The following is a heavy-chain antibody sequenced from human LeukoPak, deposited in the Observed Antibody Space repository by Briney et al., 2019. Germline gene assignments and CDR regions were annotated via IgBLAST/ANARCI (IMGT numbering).Heavy chain of an antibody. CDR1: GYTFTGHF. CDR3: AREYSASEH. D-gene: IGHD4-11*01. CDR2: IDPNNRDT. V-gene: IGHV1-2*02. Sequence: GASVKASCRASGYTFTGHFLHWVRQAPGQGLEWMAWIDPNNRDTPYAQNFQGRITVTRDTSISTVYMELSRLTSDDTAVYYCAREYSASEHWGQGTLVTVSS. J-gene: IGHJ1*01.